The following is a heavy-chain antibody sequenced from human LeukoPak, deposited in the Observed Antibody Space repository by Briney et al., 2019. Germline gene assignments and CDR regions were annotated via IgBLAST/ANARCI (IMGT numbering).Heavy chain of an antibody. CDR3: VDNDTQKGWFDP. J-gene: IGHJ5*02. V-gene: IGHV4-39*07. CDR1: GGSISSSNDH. Sequence: PSETLSLTCTVSGGSISSSNDHWGWIRQPPGKGLEWIGSMYYSGSGYYNPSLKSRVTISVDTSKNQFSLKLTSVTAADTAVYFCVDNDTQKGWFDPWGQGTLVSVSS. CDR2: MYYSGSG. D-gene: IGHD3-22*01.